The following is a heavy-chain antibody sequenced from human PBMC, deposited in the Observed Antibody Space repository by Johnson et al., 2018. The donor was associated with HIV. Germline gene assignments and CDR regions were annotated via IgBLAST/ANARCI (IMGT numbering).Heavy chain of an antibody. D-gene: IGHD5-18*01. CDR3: ARLLSGYNRDAFNI. CDR1: GFTFSDYY. CDR2: ISSSGSTI. Sequence: QVQVVESGGGLVKPGGSLRLSCAASGFTFSDYYMSWIRQAPGKGLEWVSYISSSGSTIYYADSVKGRFTISRDNSKNTLYLQMNSLRAEDTAIYYCARLLSGYNRDAFNIWGQGTMVTVSS. J-gene: IGHJ3*02. V-gene: IGHV3-11*04.